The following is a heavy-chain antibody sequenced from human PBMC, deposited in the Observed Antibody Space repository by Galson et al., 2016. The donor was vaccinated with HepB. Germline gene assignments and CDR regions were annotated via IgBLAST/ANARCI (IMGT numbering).Heavy chain of an antibody. CDR2: IWYDASNK. CDR3: AREYGSGSMKAEFDY. J-gene: IGHJ4*02. Sequence: SLRLSCAVSGFTFSNFAMHWVRQAPGKGLEWVAVIWYDASNKYYAESVKGRFSISRDNSKNTVYLQMNSLRGEDTAVYYCAREYGSGSMKAEFDYWGQGILVTVSS. V-gene: IGHV3-33*01. D-gene: IGHD3-10*01. CDR1: GFTFSNFA.